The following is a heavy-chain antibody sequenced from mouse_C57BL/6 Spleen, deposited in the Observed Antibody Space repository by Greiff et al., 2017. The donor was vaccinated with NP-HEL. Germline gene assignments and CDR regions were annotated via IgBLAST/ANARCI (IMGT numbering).Heavy chain of an antibody. V-gene: IGHV1-22*01. Sequence: VQLQQSGPELVKPGASVKMSCKASGYTFTDYNMHWVKQSHGKSLEWIGYINPNNGGTSYNQKFKGKATLTVNKSSSTAYMELRSLTSDDSAVYYCASSAYYSSYGGFAYWGQGTLVTVSA. CDR3: ASSAYYSSYGGFAY. J-gene: IGHJ3*01. CDR1: GYTFTDYN. D-gene: IGHD2-5*01. CDR2: INPNNGGT.